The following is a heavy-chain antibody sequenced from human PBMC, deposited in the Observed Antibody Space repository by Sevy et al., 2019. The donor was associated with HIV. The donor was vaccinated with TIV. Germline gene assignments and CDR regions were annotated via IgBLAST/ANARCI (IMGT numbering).Heavy chain of an antibody. V-gene: IGHV1-69*06. Sequence: ASVKVSCKASGGTFSSYAISWVRQAPGQGLEWMGGIIPIFGTANYAQKFQGRVTITADKSTSTAYMELSSLRSEDTAVYYCAGGIAAAGGSYYYYYMDVWGKGTTVTVSS. CDR1: GGTFSSYA. CDR2: IIPIFGTA. J-gene: IGHJ6*03. D-gene: IGHD6-13*01. CDR3: AGGIAAAGGSYYYYYMDV.